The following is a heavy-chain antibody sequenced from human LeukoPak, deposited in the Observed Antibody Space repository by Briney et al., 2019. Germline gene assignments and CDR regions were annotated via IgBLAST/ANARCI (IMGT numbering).Heavy chain of an antibody. CDR1: GGSFSGYY. V-gene: IGHV4-34*01. Sequence: PSETLSLACAVYGGSFSGYYWSWIRQPPGKGLEWIGNINHSGSTDYNPSLKSRVTISVDTSKNQFSLKVTSVTAADTAVYYCARDRYYFDYWGQGTLVTVSS. J-gene: IGHJ4*02. CDR3: ARDRYYFDY. CDR2: INHSGST.